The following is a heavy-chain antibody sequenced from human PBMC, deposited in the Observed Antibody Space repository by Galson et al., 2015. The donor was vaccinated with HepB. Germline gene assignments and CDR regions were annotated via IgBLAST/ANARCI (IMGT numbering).Heavy chain of an antibody. CDR1: GFSFSTYW. CDR2: IRHDGSDI. V-gene: IGHV3-7*03. J-gene: IGHJ4*02. CDR3: AKDPIFGASGWFYFDY. Sequence: SLRLSCAASGFSFSTYWMSWVRQAPEKGLEWVANIRHDGSDISYVDSVKGRFTISRDNTKNTLYLQMRGLRADDTAVYYCAKDPIFGASGWFYFDYWGQGTVVTVSS. D-gene: IGHD3-3*01.